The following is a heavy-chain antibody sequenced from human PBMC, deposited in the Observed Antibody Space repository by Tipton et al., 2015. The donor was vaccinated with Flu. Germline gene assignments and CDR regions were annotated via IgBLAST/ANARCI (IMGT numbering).Heavy chain of an antibody. J-gene: IGHJ4*02. CDR3: ARPGVAEYYFDY. D-gene: IGHD1-14*01. V-gene: IGHV4-34*01. CDR1: GGSFRAYY. CDR2: INHSGST. Sequence: TLSLICAVYGGSFRAYYWSWIRQPPGKGLEWIGEINHSGSTNYNPSLKSRVTISVDKSKNQFSLKLSSVTAADTAVYYCARPGVAEYYFDYWGQGTLVTVSS.